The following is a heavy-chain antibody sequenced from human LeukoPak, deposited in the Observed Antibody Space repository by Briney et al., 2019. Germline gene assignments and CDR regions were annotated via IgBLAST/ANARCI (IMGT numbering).Heavy chain of an antibody. V-gene: IGHV4-30-2*01. J-gene: IGHJ4*02. CDR2: IYHSGST. Sequence: SETLSLTCTVSGGSISSGGYYWSWIRQPPGKGLEWIGYIYHSGSTYYNPSLKSRVTISVDRSKNQFSLKLSSVTAADTAVYYCARTLRETQQLDHYFDYWGQGTLVTVSS. CDR1: GGSISSGGYY. CDR3: ARTLRETQQLDHYFDY. D-gene: IGHD6-13*01.